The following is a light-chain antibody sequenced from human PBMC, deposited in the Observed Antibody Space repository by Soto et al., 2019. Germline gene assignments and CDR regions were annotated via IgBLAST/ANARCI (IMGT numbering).Light chain of an antibody. CDR3: QQYGSPTWT. V-gene: IGKV3-20*01. J-gene: IGKJ1*01. CDR1: QSVSSY. CDR2: ATS. Sequence: EIVMTQSPATLSVSPGERATLSCRASQSVSSYLAWFQQKPGQAPRLLIYATSNRATGIPDRFSGSGSGTDFTLTISRLEPEDFAVYYCQQYGSPTWTFGQGTKVDIK.